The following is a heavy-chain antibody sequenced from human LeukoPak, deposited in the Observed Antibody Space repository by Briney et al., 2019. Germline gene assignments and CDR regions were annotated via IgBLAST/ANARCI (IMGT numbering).Heavy chain of an antibody. J-gene: IGHJ6*02. CDR1: GFTVSSNY. D-gene: IGHD1-14*01. CDR3: ARDRAVYRYYYGMDV. V-gene: IGHV3-66*02. Sequence: GGSLRLSCAASGFTVSSNYMSWVRQAPGKGLEWVSVIYSGGSTYYADSVKGRFTISRDSSKNTLYLQMNSLRAEDTAVYYCARDRAVYRYYYGMDVWGQGTTVTVSS. CDR2: IYSGGST.